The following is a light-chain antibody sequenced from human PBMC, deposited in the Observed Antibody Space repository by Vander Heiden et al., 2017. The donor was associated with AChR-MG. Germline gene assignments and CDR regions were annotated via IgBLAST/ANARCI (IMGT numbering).Light chain of an antibody. V-gene: IGKV1-6*01. CDR1: QGIRND. CDR3: RQDDNYPLT. J-gene: IGKJ4*01. CDR2: AAS. Sequence: AIQITQSPSSLSASVGDRVTITCRASQGIRNDLGWYQQKPGKAPKLLIYAASSLQSGVPSRFSGSGSGTDFTLTISSLQPEDFATYYCRQDDNYPLTFGGGTKVEIK.